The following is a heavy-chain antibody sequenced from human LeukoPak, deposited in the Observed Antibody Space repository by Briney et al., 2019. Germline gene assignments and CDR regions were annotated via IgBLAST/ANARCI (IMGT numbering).Heavy chain of an antibody. CDR1: GFTFDDYA. CDR3: ARVNYGSGTSHYYFDY. V-gene: IGHV3-9*01. D-gene: IGHD3-10*01. Sequence: GGSLRLSCAASGFTFDDYAMHWVRQAPGKGLEWVSGISWNSGSIGYADSVKGRFTISRDNAKNSLYLQMNSLRAEDTAVYYCARVNYGSGTSHYYFDYWGQGTLVTVSS. CDR2: ISWNSGSI. J-gene: IGHJ4*02.